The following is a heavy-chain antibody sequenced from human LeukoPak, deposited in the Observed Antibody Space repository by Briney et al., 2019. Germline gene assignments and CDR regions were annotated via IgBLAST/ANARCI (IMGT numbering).Heavy chain of an antibody. CDR1: GFTFGSYG. D-gene: IGHD5-12*01. CDR3: AKDSGYANAFDI. Sequence: GRSLILSCAASGFTFGSYGMHWVRQAPGKGLEWVAVISFDERNIFYGDSVKGRFTISRDNSKNTLYLQMHSLRPEDTSVYYCAKDSGYANAFDIWGQGTMVTVSS. CDR2: ISFDERNI. J-gene: IGHJ3*02. V-gene: IGHV3-30*18.